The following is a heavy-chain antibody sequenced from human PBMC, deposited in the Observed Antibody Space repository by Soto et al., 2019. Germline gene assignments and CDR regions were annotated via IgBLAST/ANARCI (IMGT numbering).Heavy chain of an antibody. CDR1: GFTFGSYW. CDR2: IKQDGSEK. V-gene: IGHV3-7*01. Sequence: GRSLRISCAASGFTFGSYWMSWVRQAPGKGLEWVANIKQDGSEKYYVDSVKGRFTISRDNAKNSLYLQMNSLRAEDTAVYYCARCWYDVWSGPSGMDGWGQGTTVTVAS. J-gene: IGHJ6*02. CDR3: ARCWYDVWSGPSGMDG. D-gene: IGHD3-3*01.